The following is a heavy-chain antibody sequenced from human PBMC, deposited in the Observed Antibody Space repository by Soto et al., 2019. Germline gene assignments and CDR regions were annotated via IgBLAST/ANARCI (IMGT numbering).Heavy chain of an antibody. CDR1: GYTFTSYG. V-gene: IGHV1-18*01. CDR2: ISAYNGNT. D-gene: IGHD1-7*01. CDR3: ARDQLELLSDNWFDP. J-gene: IGHJ5*02. Sequence: ASVKVSCKASGYTFTSYGISWVRQAPGQGLEWMGWISAYNGNTNYAQKLQGRVTMTTDTSTSTAYMELRSLRSDDTAVYYCARDQLELLSDNWFDPWGQGTLVTVSS.